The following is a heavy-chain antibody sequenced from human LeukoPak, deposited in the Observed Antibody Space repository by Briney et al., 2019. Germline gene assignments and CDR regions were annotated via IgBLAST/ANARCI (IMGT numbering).Heavy chain of an antibody. J-gene: IGHJ4*02. D-gene: IGHD1-1*01. V-gene: IGHV1-2*02. Sequence: ASLKVSCKASGYSFIGYYMHWVRQAPGQGLEWMGWINPHSGGTNYAQKFQGRVTMTRDTSISTAYMELSRLRSDDTAMYYCARAPSSTSGTTFGYWGRGTLVTVSS. CDR3: ARAPSSTSGTTFGY. CDR2: INPHSGGT. CDR1: GYSFIGYY.